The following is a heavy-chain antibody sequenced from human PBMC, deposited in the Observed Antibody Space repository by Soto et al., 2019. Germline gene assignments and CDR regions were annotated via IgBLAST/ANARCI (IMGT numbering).Heavy chain of an antibody. V-gene: IGHV4-59*01. CDR2: IHYSGSA. CDR3: AGDNRRGGIDAFDI. CDR1: GGSISNFY. J-gene: IGHJ3*02. Sequence: QVQLQESGPGLMKPSETLSLTCTVSGGSISNFYWNWIRQPPGKGLEWIGYIHYSGSANYNPSLWSRVTISVDSSKNQFSLRLSSVTAADTAVYYCAGDNRRGGIDAFDIWGQGTMVTVSS. D-gene: IGHD1-26*01.